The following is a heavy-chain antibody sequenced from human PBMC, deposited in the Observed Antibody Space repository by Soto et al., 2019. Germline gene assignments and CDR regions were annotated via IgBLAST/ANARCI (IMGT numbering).Heavy chain of an antibody. J-gene: IGHJ6*02. CDR2: IIPIFGTA. D-gene: IGHD1-1*01. Sequence: QVQLVQSGAEVKKPGSSVKVSCKASGGTFSSYAISWVRQAPGQGLEWMGGIIPIFGTANSAQKFQRRVTITADEPTRTAYMVLSSMRCETTSVYYCAREVTTLYYGLDVWGQGTTVTVSS. CDR3: AREVTTLYYGLDV. CDR1: GGTFSSYA. V-gene: IGHV1-69*12.